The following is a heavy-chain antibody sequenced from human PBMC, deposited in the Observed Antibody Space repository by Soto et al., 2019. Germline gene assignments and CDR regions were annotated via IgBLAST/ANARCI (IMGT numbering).Heavy chain of an antibody. CDR2: IWYDGSNK. CDR3: APDCSSTSCYAYY. J-gene: IGHJ4*02. V-gene: IGHV3-33*01. Sequence: GGSLRLSCAASGFTFSSYGMHWVRQAPGKGLEWVAVIWYDGSNKYYADSVKGRFTISRDNSKNTLYLQMNSLRAEDTAVYYCAPDCSSTSCYAYYWGQGTLVTVSS. D-gene: IGHD2-2*01. CDR1: GFTFSSYG.